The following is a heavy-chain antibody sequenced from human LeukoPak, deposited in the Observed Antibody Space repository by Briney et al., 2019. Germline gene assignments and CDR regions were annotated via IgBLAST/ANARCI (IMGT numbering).Heavy chain of an antibody. Sequence: ASVKASCKASCYTFTNYAISWVRQAPGQGLEWIGWISAYNGNTNYAQNLQGRVTMTTDTSTSTAYMELRSLRSDDTAVDYCARGGAVAGNWFDPWGQGTLVTVSS. CDR1: CYTFTNYA. CDR2: ISAYNGNT. D-gene: IGHD6-19*01. V-gene: IGHV1-18*01. J-gene: IGHJ5*02. CDR3: ARGGAVAGNWFDP.